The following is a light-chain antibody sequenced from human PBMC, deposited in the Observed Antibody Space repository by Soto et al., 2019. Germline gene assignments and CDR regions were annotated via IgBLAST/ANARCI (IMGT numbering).Light chain of an antibody. Sequence: QSALTQPASVSGSPGQSITISCTGTSSDVGGYNFVSWYQQHPGKAPKLMIYDVTNRPSGVSNRFSGSKSGNTASLTISGLQADDEADYYCLSYSSSTSPYVLGTATKVTVL. V-gene: IGLV2-14*01. J-gene: IGLJ1*01. CDR1: SSDVGGYNF. CDR3: LSYSSSTSPYV. CDR2: DVT.